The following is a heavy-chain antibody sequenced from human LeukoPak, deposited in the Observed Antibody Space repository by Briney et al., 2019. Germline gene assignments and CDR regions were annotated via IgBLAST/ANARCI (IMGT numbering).Heavy chain of an antibody. Sequence: SVKVSCKASGGTFSSYAISWVRQAPGQGLEWMGGIIPIFGTANYAQKFQGRVTITADESTSTAYMELSSLRSEDTAVYYCARDGFGYGAVDYWGQGTLVTVSS. J-gene: IGHJ4*02. V-gene: IGHV1-69*01. CDR2: IIPIFGTA. D-gene: IGHD5-18*01. CDR1: GGTFSSYA. CDR3: ARDGFGYGAVDY.